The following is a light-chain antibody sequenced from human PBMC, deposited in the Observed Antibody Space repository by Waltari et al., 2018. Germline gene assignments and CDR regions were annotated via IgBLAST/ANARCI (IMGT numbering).Light chain of an antibody. Sequence: DLTQPPSVSVSPGQTATITCSGAKLVDKYVCWYQQKPGLSPVLVIHQDSERPSGIPERFSGSNSGNTATLTSRGTQAVDEADYYCQTWDSGTVLFGGGTKVTVL. CDR2: QDS. CDR1: KLVDKY. J-gene: IGLJ2*01. V-gene: IGLV3-1*01. CDR3: QTWDSGTVL.